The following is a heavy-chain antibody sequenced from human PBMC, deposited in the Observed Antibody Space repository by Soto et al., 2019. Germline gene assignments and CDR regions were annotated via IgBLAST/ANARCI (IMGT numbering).Heavy chain of an antibody. CDR1: GGSFSSYG. V-gene: IGHV4-4*08. CDR3: YGSSPSRAFDM. CDR2: MDHRGPT. Sequence: SETLSLTCTVSGGSFSSYGWSWIRQPPGKGLEWIGSMDHRGPTYYNPSLKSRVTISGDTSKNRLSLNLNSVTAADTAVYYCYGSSPSRAFDMWGQGTMVTVSS. D-gene: IGHD4-17*01. J-gene: IGHJ3*02.